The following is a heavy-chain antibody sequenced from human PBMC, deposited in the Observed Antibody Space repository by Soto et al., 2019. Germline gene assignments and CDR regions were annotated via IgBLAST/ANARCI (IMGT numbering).Heavy chain of an antibody. Sequence: ASVKGSCKASGGTFSSYTISLVRQAPGQGLEWMGRIIPILGIANYAQKFQGRVTITADQSTSTAYMELSSLKSEDTAVYYCWTDSSGLTRDYFDYWAQGTLVSLSS. J-gene: IGHJ4*02. D-gene: IGHD6-19*01. CDR3: WTDSSGLTRDYFDY. V-gene: IGHV1-69*02. CDR2: IIPILGIA. CDR1: GGTFSSYT.